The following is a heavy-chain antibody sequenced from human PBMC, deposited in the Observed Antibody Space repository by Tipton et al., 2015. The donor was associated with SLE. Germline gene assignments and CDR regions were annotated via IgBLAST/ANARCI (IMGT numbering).Heavy chain of an antibody. D-gene: IGHD3-10*01. V-gene: IGHV4-30-4*01. Sequence: TLSLTCTVSGGSISSGYYYWSWIRQPPGKGLEWIGFIYYSGNTYYNPSLKSRVTISVDTSKNQFSLKLSSVTAADTAVYYCARGHYYYGSGSYLNWFDPWGQGTLVTVSS. CDR1: GGSISSGYYY. CDR2: IYYSGNT. CDR3: ARGHYYYGSGSYLNWFDP. J-gene: IGHJ5*02.